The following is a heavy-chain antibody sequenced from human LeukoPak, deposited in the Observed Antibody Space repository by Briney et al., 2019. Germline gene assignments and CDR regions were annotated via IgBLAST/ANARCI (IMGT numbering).Heavy chain of an antibody. Sequence: ASVKVSCKASGYTFTSYDINWVRQATGQGLEWMGWMNPNSGNTGYAQKFQGRVTMTRNTSISTAYMELSSLRSEDTAVYYCARVPPYCSGGSSCSAAFDIWGQGTMVTVSS. CDR3: ARVPPYCSGGSSCSAAFDI. D-gene: IGHD2-15*01. CDR1: GYTFTSYD. J-gene: IGHJ3*02. CDR2: MNPNSGNT. V-gene: IGHV1-8*01.